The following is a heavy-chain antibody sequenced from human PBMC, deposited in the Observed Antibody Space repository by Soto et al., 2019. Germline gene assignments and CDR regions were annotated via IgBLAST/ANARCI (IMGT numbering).Heavy chain of an antibody. Sequence: ASVKVSCKASADTFTSYDINWVRQATGQGHEWMGWMNPNSGNTGYAQKFQGRVTMTRNTSISTAYMELSSLRSEDTAVYYCAREFYCSGGSCYPNMDVWGKGTTVTVSS. CDR2: MNPNSGNT. CDR1: ADTFTSYD. CDR3: AREFYCSGGSCYPNMDV. V-gene: IGHV1-8*02. J-gene: IGHJ6*03. D-gene: IGHD2-15*01.